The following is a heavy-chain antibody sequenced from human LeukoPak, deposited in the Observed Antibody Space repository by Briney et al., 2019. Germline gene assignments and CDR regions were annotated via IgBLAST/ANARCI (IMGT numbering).Heavy chain of an antibody. J-gene: IGHJ4*02. V-gene: IGHV3-30*03. D-gene: IGHD3-22*01. CDR2: ISYDGSNK. CDR1: GFTFGGYS. CDR3: ARDGDSSGYYYPFDY. Sequence: GGSLRLSCAASGFTFGGYSMNWVRQAPGKGLEWVAVISYDGSNKYYADSVKGRFTISRDNSKNTLYLQMNSLRAEDTAVYYCARDGDSSGYYYPFDYWGQGTLVTVS.